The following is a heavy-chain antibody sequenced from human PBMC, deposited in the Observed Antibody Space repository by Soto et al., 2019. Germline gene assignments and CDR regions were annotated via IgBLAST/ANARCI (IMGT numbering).Heavy chain of an antibody. V-gene: IGHV2-5*01. CDR1: GFSLSTSGVG. CDR3: ARLSDTGMVYIEYFQH. D-gene: IGHD5-18*01. J-gene: IGHJ1*01. CDR2: IYWTDDK. Sequence: QITLKESGPTLVKPTQTLTLTCTFSGFSLSTSGVGVGWIRQPPGKALEWLALIYWTDDKRYSPSLKSRLTIPKDTSKNQVVLTMTNMDPVDTATYYCARLSDTGMVYIEYFQHWGQGTLVTVSS.